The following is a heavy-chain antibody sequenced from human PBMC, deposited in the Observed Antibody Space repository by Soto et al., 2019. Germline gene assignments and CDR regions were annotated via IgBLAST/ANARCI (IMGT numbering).Heavy chain of an antibody. Sequence: SETLSLTCAVSGGSISSGGYSWSWIRQPPGKGLEWIGYIYHSGSTYYNPSLKSRVTISVDRSKNQFSLKLSSVTASDTAVYYCARAAEYSSSTIAFDIWGKGTMVTVSS. D-gene: IGHD6-6*01. CDR1: GGSISSGGYS. J-gene: IGHJ3*02. V-gene: IGHV4-30-2*01. CDR3: ARAAEYSSSTIAFDI. CDR2: IYHSGST.